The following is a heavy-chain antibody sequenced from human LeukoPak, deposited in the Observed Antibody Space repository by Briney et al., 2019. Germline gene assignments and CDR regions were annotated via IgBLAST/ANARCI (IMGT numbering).Heavy chain of an antibody. J-gene: IGHJ6*02. V-gene: IGHV3-9*01. CDR1: GFTFDDYA. CDR2: ISWNSGSI. CDR3: AKSGPRGANYYYYYGMDV. Sequence: GGSLRLSCAASGFTFDDYAMHWVRQAPGKGLEWVSGISWNSGSIGYADSVKGRFTISRDNAKNSLYLQMNSLRAEDTALYYCAKSGPRGANYYYYYGMDVWGQGTTVTVSS. D-gene: IGHD1-26*01.